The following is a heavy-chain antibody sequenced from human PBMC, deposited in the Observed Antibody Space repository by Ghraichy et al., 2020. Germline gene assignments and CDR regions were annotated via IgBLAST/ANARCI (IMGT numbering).Heavy chain of an antibody. CDR2: INPNSGGT. CDR3: ARDFLPHDPYYDSSGPFDY. J-gene: IGHJ4*02. V-gene: IGHV1-2*02. D-gene: IGHD3-22*01. Sequence: ASVKVSCKASGYTFTGYYMHWVRQAPGQGLEWMGWINPNSGGTNYAQKFQGRVTMTRDTSISTAYMELSRLRSDDTAVYYCARDFLPHDPYYDSSGPFDYWGQGTLVTVSS. CDR1: GYTFTGYY.